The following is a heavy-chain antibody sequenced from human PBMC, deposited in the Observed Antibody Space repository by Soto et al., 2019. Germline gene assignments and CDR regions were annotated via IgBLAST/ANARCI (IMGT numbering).Heavy chain of an antibody. J-gene: IGHJ4*02. Sequence: GASVKVSCKASGYTFTSYDFNWVRQATGQGLEWLGWMNPNSGTTVYAQRFQGRVTMTRNTAISTAYMELSSLRSEDTAMYYCARVACTGGRCYYDYWGQGTLVTVSS. V-gene: IGHV1-8*01. CDR2: MNPNSGTT. CDR3: ARVACTGGRCYYDY. D-gene: IGHD2-8*02. CDR1: GYTFTSYD.